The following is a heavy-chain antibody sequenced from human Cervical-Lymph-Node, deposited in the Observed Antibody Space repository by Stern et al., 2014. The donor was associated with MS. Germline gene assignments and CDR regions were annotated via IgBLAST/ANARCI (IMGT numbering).Heavy chain of an antibody. D-gene: IGHD3-3*01. CDR1: GFTFSSYA. J-gene: IGHJ6*02. Sequence: VQLVESGGGVVQPGRSLRLSCAASGFTFSSYAMHWVRQAPGKGLEWVAVISSGGSNKDYADSVKGRFTISRDNSKNTLYLQMNSLRAEDTAVYYCARANYDFWSGYPDFHYYGMDVWGQGTTVTVSS. CDR3: ARANYDFWSGYPDFHYYGMDV. V-gene: IGHV3-30-3*01. CDR2: ISSGGSNK.